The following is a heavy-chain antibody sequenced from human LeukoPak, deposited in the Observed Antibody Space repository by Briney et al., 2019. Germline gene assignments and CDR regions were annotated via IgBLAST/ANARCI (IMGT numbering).Heavy chain of an antibody. Sequence: GGSLRLSCAASGFIFSSFSVNWVRQAPGKGLEWVSSISTSGGLSSVYYADSVKGRFTISRDNAKNSLYLQMNSLRAEDTAVYYCAREWELQGFDYWGQGTLVTVSS. V-gene: IGHV3-21*01. J-gene: IGHJ4*02. CDR1: GFIFSSFS. CDR2: ISTSGGLSSV. CDR3: AREWELQGFDY. D-gene: IGHD1-26*01.